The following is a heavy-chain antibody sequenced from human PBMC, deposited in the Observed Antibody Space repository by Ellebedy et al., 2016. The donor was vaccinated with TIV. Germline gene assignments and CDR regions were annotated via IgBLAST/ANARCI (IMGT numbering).Heavy chain of an antibody. J-gene: IGHJ3*02. D-gene: IGHD2-15*01. Sequence: ASVKVSCXASGHIFTTYSMHWVRQAPGQGPEWMGWINTGNGKLKYSQKFQGRVTMTRDTSTSTVYMELSSLRSEDTAVYYCARDPGRFCSGGSCFLGVLDIWGQGTMVTVSS. CDR2: INTGNGKL. CDR3: ARDPGRFCSGGSCFLGVLDI. V-gene: IGHV1-3*04. CDR1: GHIFTTYS.